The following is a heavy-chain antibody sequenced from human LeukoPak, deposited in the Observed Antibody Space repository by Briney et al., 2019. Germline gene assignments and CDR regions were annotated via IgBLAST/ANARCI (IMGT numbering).Heavy chain of an antibody. D-gene: IGHD1-14*01. CDR1: GFTFSTYS. J-gene: IGHJ4*02. Sequence: GGSLRLSCAASGFTFSTYSMNWVRQAPGKGLEWVSYISSSSSTIYYADSVKGRFTISRDNAKNSLYLQMNSVRAEDTGVYYCASFGPSGTDGFDFWGQGTLVTVSS. CDR3: ASFGPSGTDGFDF. V-gene: IGHV3-48*01. CDR2: ISSSSSTI.